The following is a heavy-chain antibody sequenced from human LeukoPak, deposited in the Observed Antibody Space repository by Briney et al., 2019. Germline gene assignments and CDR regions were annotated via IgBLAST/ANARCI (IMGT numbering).Heavy chain of an antibody. CDR1: GGSISSGGYS. CDR3: ARDPFYGDLYYFDY. Sequence: SETLSLTCAVSGGSISSGGYSWSWIRQPPGKGLEWIGYIYHSGSTYYNPSLKSRVTISVDRSKNQFSLKLSSVTAADTAVYYCARDPFYGDLYYFDYWGQGTLVTVSS. J-gene: IGHJ4*02. CDR2: IYHSGST. V-gene: IGHV4-30-2*01. D-gene: IGHD4-17*01.